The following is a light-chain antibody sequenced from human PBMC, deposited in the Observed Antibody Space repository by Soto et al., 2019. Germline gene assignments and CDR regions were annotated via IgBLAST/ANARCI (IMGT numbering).Light chain of an antibody. Sequence: QSVLTQPASVSGSPGQSITISCAGTIRDVGAYNLVSWYQQYPGRAPQLILYEVRNRPSGISFRFSGFKSGNTASLTISGLQAEDEADYYCSSFSPKNTLIFGGGTQLSVL. CDR1: IRDVGAYNL. CDR3: SSFSPKNTLI. CDR2: EVR. J-gene: IGLJ2*01. V-gene: IGLV2-14*01.